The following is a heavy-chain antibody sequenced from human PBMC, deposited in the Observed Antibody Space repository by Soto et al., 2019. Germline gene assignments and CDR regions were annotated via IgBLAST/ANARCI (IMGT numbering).Heavy chain of an antibody. J-gene: IGHJ4*02. V-gene: IGHV4-39*07. CDR3: ARDGARGLLWF. D-gene: IGHD3-10*01. CDR2: IYYSGST. Sequence: SETLSLTCTVSGGSISSSSYYWGWIRQPPGKGLEWIGSIYYSGSTYYNPSLKSRVTISVDTSKNQFSLKLSSVTAADTAVYYCARDGARGLLWFWGQGTLVTVSS. CDR1: GGSISSSSYY.